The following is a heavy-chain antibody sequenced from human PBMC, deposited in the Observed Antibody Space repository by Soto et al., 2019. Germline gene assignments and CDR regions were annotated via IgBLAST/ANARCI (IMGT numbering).Heavy chain of an antibody. CDR3: AREEGLLNWFDP. V-gene: IGHV3-48*01. D-gene: IGHD1-26*01. CDR1: GFTFSSYS. Sequence: EVQLVESGGGLVQPGGSLRLSCAASGFTFSSYSMNWVRQAPGKGLEWVSYISSSSSTIYYADSVKGRFTISSDNAKNYLYLKMHGLRAEETAVYYCAREEGLLNWFDPWCQGTLVTVSS. J-gene: IGHJ5*02. CDR2: ISSSSSTI.